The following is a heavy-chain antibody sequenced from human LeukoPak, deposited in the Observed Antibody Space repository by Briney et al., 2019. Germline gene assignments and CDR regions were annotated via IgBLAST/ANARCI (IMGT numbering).Heavy chain of an antibody. CDR1: GFTFSSYA. CDR2: ISYDGSNK. J-gene: IGHJ4*02. Sequence: PGGSLRLSCAASGFTFSSYAMHWVRQAPGKGLEWVAVISYDGSNKYYADSVKGRFTISRDNSKNTLYLQMNSLRAEDTAVYYCARGRWVSGATMIVVVTSFDYWGQGTLVTVSS. D-gene: IGHD3-22*01. CDR3: ARGRWVSGATMIVVVTSFDY. V-gene: IGHV3-30-3*01.